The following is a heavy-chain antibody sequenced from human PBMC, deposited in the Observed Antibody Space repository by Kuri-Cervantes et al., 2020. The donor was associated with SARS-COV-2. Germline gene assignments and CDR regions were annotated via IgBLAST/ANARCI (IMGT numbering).Heavy chain of an antibody. Sequence: ESLKISCTVSGGSISSSSYYWGWIRQPPGKGLEWIGSIYYSGSTYYNPSLKSRVTISVDTSKNQFSLKLSSVTAPDTAVYYCARHEWEPYYFDYWGQGTLVTVSS. CDR1: GGSISSSSYY. D-gene: IGHD1-26*01. CDR2: IYYSGST. V-gene: IGHV4-39*01. J-gene: IGHJ4*02. CDR3: ARHEWEPYYFDY.